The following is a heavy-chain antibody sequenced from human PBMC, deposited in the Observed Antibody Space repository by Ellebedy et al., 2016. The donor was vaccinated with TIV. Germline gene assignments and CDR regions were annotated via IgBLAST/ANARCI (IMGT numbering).Heavy chain of an antibody. CDR3: VRGWYSSGHCDVFAM. V-gene: IGHV3-30*03. J-gene: IGHJ3*02. Sequence: GGSLRLXCVGFGFTFSDSVMHWVRQDPGKGLDWVAGISVDGRAVHYPDSVKGRFTISGDNAQNTVYLQMNSLRLEDTAVYYCVRGWYSSGHCDVFAMWGQGTIVTVSS. D-gene: IGHD6-19*01. CDR1: GFTFSDSV. CDR2: ISVDGRAV.